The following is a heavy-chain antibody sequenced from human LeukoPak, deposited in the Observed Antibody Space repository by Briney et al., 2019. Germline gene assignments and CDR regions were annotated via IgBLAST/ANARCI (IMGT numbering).Heavy chain of an antibody. CDR1: GGSVSNYY. V-gene: IGHV4-59*08. J-gene: IGHJ4*02. CDR2: VYYTGST. CDR3: ARHFAYSSSSYFDY. Sequence: KPSETLSLTCSVSGGSVSNYYWSCIRQPPGKGLEWIGYVYYTGSTNYNPSLKSRVTMFEDKSKNQFSLRLYSVTVADTAVYYCARHFAYSSSSYFDYWGQGSLVTVSS. D-gene: IGHD6-6*01.